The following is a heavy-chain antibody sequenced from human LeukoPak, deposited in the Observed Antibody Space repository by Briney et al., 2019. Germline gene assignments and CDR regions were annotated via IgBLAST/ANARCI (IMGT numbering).Heavy chain of an antibody. CDR2: MFGSGGSA. V-gene: IGHV3-23*01. CDR3: GKTPVGYSSGRYPGWPVDY. D-gene: IGHD2-15*01. J-gene: IGHJ4*02. Sequence: PGGSLRLSCVASGVTFNSYGMYWGRQAPGKGLERMSGMFGSGGSAHYADSVKSRFTISRDNSKNTVYLQLDRLRVEDTAVYYCGKTPVGYSSGRYPGWPVDYWGQGALVTVSS. CDR1: GVTFNSYG.